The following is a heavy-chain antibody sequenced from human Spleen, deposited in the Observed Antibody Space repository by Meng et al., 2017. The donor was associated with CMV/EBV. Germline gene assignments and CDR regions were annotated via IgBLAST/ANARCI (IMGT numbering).Heavy chain of an antibody. Sequence: SGAYITTTKWWAWVRQTPGKGLEWVGEIDHSGNSNSNPSLKSRLNLSLDTSKNYLSLTMTSVTAEDTAIYYCARVREHTSLGNYWFDPWGQGTLVTVSS. CDR3: ARVREHTSLGNYWFDP. D-gene: IGHD3-16*01. J-gene: IGHJ5*02. V-gene: IGHV4-4*02. CDR2: IDHSGNS. CDR1: GAYITTTKW.